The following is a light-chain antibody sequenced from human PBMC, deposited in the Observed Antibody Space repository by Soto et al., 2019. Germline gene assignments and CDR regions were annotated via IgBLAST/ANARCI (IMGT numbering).Light chain of an antibody. Sequence: QSVLTQPASVSGSPGQSITISCTGTSSDVGGYNYVSWYQQHPGKAPKLMIYEVSNRPSGVSNRFSGSKSGNTASLTISGIQAEEEADYYGRSYTRSRTPCVFGTGTKVTV. CDR1: SSDVGGYNY. CDR3: RSYTRSRTPCV. CDR2: EVS. J-gene: IGLJ1*01. V-gene: IGLV2-14*01.